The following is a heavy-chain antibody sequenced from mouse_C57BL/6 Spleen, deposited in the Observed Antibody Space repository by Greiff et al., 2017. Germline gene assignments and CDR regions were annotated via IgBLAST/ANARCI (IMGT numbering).Heavy chain of an antibody. CDR1: GYSITSGYY. CDR3: ARDGYYYAMDY. CDR2: ISYDGSN. J-gene: IGHJ4*01. D-gene: IGHD2-2*01. Sequence: EVKLMESGPGLVKPSQSLSLTCSVTGYSITSGYYWNWIRQFPGNKLEWMGYISYDGSNNYNPSLKNRISITRDTSKNQLFLKLNSVTTEDTATYYCARDGYYYAMDYWGQGTSVTVSS. V-gene: IGHV3-6*01.